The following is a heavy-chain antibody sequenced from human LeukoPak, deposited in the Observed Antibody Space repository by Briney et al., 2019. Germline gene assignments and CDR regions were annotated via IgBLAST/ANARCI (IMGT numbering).Heavy chain of an antibody. J-gene: IGHJ4*02. CDR3: ARGGLTYYDILTGYHFDY. V-gene: IGHV3-21*01. D-gene: IGHD3-9*01. CDR1: GFTFSSYS. CDR2: ISSSSSYI. Sequence: GGSLRLSCAASGFTFSSYSMNWVRQAPGMGLEWVSSISSSSSYIYYADSVKGRFTISRDNAKNSLYLQMNSLRAEDTAVYYCARGGLTYYDILTGYHFDYWGQGTLVTVSS.